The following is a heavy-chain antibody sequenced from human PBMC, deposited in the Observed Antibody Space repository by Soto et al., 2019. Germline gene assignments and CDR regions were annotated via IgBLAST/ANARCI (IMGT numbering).Heavy chain of an antibody. V-gene: IGHV3-48*03. CDR3: ARVKRADYYDSSGYSNWFDP. J-gene: IGHJ5*01. CDR1: GFTFSSYE. CDR2: ISSSGSTI. Sequence: PGGSLRLSCAASGFTFSSYEMNWLRQAPGKGLEWVSYISSSGSTIYYADSVKGRFTISRDNAKNSLYLQMNSLRAEDTAVYYCARVKRADYYDSSGYSNWFDPWGQGTLVTISS. D-gene: IGHD3-22*01.